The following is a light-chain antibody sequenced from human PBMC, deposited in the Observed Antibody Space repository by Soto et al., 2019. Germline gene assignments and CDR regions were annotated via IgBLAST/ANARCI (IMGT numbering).Light chain of an antibody. V-gene: IGKV3-20*01. CDR3: QQYGSSPPT. CDR2: DAA. CDR1: QSVSSTY. J-gene: IGKJ2*01. Sequence: EIVLTQSPGTLSLSPGERATLSCRASQSVSSTYFAWYQQKPGQALSLLIYDAASRATGIPDRFSGSGSGTDFTLTISRLEPEDFAVYYCQQYGSSPPTFGQGTKLEIK.